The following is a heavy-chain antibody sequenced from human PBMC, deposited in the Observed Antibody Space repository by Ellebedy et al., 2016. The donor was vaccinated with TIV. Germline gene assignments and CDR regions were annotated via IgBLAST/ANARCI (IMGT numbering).Heavy chain of an antibody. CDR3: AKFPRDYSTPHY. V-gene: IGHV3-23*01. Sequence: GESLKISXAASGFTFSNYAMSWVRQAPGKGLEWVSTIISSGGSTYYADSVKGRFTISRDNSKNTLYLQMNSLRAEDTAIYYCAKFPRDYSTPHYWGQGTLVTVSS. CDR2: IISSGGST. J-gene: IGHJ4*02. D-gene: IGHD4-11*01. CDR1: GFTFSNYA.